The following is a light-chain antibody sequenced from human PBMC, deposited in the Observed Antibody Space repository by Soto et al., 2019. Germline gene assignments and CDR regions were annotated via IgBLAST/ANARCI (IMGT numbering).Light chain of an antibody. Sequence: EIVLTQSPATLSLSPGERVTLSCRASQSVSSYLAWYQQKPGQAPRLLIYGASSRATGIPDRFSGSGSGTDFTLTIRRLEPEDFAVYYCQQYGSSPQTSGQGTKVDIK. CDR2: GAS. V-gene: IGKV3-20*01. CDR1: QSVSSY. J-gene: IGKJ1*01. CDR3: QQYGSSPQT.